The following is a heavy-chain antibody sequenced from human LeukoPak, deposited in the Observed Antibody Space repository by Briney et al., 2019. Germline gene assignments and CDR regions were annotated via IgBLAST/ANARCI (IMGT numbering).Heavy chain of an antibody. Sequence: SETLSLTCTVSGGSISSSIYYWGWIRQPPGKGLEWIGSINYGGTTFYNPSLKRRVTITVDASKIQFSLKVNSVTAADTAVYFCATTGVGASSSDFDHWGQGTLVTVSP. CDR3: ATTGVGASSSDFDH. V-gene: IGHV4-39*01. CDR2: INYGGTT. J-gene: IGHJ4*02. D-gene: IGHD1-26*01. CDR1: GGSISSSIYY.